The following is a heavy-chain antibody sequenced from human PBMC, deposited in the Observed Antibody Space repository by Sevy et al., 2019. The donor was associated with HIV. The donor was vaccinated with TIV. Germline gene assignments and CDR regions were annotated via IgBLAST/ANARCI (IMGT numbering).Heavy chain of an antibody. V-gene: IGHV3-30-3*01. Sequence: GGSLRLSCAASGFTFSSYAMHWVRQAPGKGLEWVAVILYDGSNKYYADSVKGRITISRDNSKNKLYLQMNSLRAEDTGVCCCAIDYYASSGYDYWGQGTLVTVSS. CDR3: AIDYYASSGYDY. CDR1: GFTFSSYA. CDR2: ILYDGSNK. J-gene: IGHJ4*02. D-gene: IGHD3-22*01.